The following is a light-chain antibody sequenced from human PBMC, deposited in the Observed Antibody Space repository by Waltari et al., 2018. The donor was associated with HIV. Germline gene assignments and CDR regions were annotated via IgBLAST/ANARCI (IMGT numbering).Light chain of an antibody. Sequence: DIQLTQSPSSLSASVGARVTITCRASQTIITYLNWYQQRPGKVPNLLIHTASGLQSGVPSRFSGSGSGTHFTLTISSLQPEDFATYYCQQSYSSLWTFGQGTKVEIK. J-gene: IGKJ1*01. V-gene: IGKV1-39*01. CDR1: QTIITY. CDR3: QQSYSSLWT. CDR2: TAS.